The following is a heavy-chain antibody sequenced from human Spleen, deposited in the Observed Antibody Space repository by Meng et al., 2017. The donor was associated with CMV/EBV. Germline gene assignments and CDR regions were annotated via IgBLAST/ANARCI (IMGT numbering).Heavy chain of an antibody. CDR1: GFTFSSYW. V-gene: IGHV3-74*01. D-gene: IGHD1-26*01. Sequence: GGSLRLSCAASGFTFSSYWMHWVRQAPGKGLVWVSRINSDGSSTSYADSVKGRFTISRDNSKNTLFLQMNSLRPEDTAVYYCARDLRSGGWGGTFDYWGQGTLVTVSS. CDR2: INSDGSST. CDR3: ARDLRSGGWGGTFDY. J-gene: IGHJ4*02.